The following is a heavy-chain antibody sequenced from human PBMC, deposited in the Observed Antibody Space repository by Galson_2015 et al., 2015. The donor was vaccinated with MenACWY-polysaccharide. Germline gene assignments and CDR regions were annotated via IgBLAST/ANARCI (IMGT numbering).Heavy chain of an antibody. D-gene: IGHD1-26*01. CDR3: AREPTYSGSFGWFDS. V-gene: IGHV4-61*01. J-gene: IGHJ5*01. Sequence: ETLSLTCTVSGASVSSTTDYWSWLRQPPGKGLEWIGFMSSNGGANRNPSLKSRVTISIDTSKNQFSLRLNSVTAADTAMYYCAREPTYSGSFGWFDSWGQGTLVTVS. CDR2: MSSNGGA. CDR1: GASVSSTTDY.